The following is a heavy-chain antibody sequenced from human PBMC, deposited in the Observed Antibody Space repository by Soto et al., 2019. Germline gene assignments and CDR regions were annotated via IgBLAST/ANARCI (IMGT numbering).Heavy chain of an antibody. CDR3: ARGRHWLDY. D-gene: IGHD6-19*01. J-gene: IGHJ4*02. V-gene: IGHV4-59*01. CDR1: GGSINSYY. CDR2: IYYSGST. Sequence: QVQLQESGPGLVKPSETLSLTCTVSGGSINSYYWSWIRQPPGKAPEWIGYIYYSGSTNYNPSLMSRVTISVDTSKSHFSLKLSSVTAADTAVYYCARGRHWLDYWGQGTLATVSS.